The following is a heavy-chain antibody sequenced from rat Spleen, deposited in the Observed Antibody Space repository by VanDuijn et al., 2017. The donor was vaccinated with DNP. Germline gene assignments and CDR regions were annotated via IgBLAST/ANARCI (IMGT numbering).Heavy chain of an antibody. V-gene: IGHV5-31*01. J-gene: IGHJ4*01. Sequence: EVQLVESGGGLVQPGGSLKLSCVASGFTFNNYWMTWIRQVPGKGLEWVASISTGGGNTYYRDSVKGRFTISRDNAKSSLYLQMDSLGSEDTATYYCARHGYGSYYAMDAWGQGTSVTVSS. D-gene: IGHD1-3*01. CDR3: ARHGYGSYYAMDA. CDR2: ISTGGGNT. CDR1: GFTFNNYW.